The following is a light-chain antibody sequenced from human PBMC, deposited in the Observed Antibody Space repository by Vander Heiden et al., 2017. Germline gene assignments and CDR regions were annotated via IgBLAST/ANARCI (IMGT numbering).Light chain of an antibody. Sequence: QSVLTQPPSASGTPGRRLTISCSGSSSNIGSNAVNWYQQLPGTAPKLLIYSDNQRPSGVPDRFSGSKSGTSASLAISGLQSEDEADYYCAAWDDSLDGAIFGGGTKLTVL. CDR1: SSNIGSNA. J-gene: IGLJ2*01. V-gene: IGLV1-44*01. CDR2: SDN. CDR3: AAWDDSLDGAI.